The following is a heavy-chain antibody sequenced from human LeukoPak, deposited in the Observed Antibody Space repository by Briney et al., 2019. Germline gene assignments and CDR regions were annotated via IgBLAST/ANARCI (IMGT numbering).Heavy chain of an antibody. D-gene: IGHD1-26*01. CDR2: IYIGGST. CDR3: AKCIEGLDAFDI. CDR1: GFTVSSNY. Sequence: GGSLRLSCAASGFTVSSNYMSWVRQAPGKGLEWVSVIYIGGSTYYADSVKGRFTISRDNSKNTLYLQMNRLRAEETAVYYCAKCIEGLDAFDIWGEGEMVTVSS. V-gene: IGHV3-53*01. J-gene: IGHJ3*02.